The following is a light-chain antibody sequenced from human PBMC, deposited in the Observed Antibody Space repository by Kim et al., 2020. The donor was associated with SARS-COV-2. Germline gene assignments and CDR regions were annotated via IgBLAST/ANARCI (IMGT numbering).Light chain of an antibody. CDR3: QQYYSTPWT. Sequence: DIVMTQSPDSLTVSLGERATINYKSSQSVLYSSNNKNYLAWYQQKPGQPPKLLIYWASTRESGVPDRFSGSGSGTDFTLTISSLQAEDVAVYYCQQYYSTPWTFGQGTKLEI. CDR2: WAS. J-gene: IGKJ2*02. V-gene: IGKV4-1*01. CDR1: QSVLYSSNNKNY.